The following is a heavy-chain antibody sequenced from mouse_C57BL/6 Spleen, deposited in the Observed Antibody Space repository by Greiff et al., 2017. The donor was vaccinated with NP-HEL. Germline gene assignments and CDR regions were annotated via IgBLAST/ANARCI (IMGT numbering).Heavy chain of an antibody. CDR1: GFTFSDYG. D-gene: IGHD1-1*01. J-gene: IGHJ2*01. CDR2: ISSGSSTI. Sequence: EVQLVESGGGLVKPGGSLKLSCAASGFTFSDYGMHWVRQAPEKGLEWVAYISSGSSTIYYADTVKGRFTISRDNAKNTLFLQMTSLRSEDTAMYYCARNYYGSSRYYFDYWGQGTTLTVSS. V-gene: IGHV5-17*01. CDR3: ARNYYGSSRYYFDY.